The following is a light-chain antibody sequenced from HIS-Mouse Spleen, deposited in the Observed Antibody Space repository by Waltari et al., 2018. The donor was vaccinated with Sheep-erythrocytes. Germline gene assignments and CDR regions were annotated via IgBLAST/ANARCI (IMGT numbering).Light chain of an antibody. Sequence: QSALTQPRSVSGSPGQSVTLSCTGTSSDCGGYNYVTWYHQHPGKAPKLMIYDVSKRPSGVPDRFSGSKSGNTASLTISGLQAEDEADYYCCSYAGSYNHVFATGTKVTVL. J-gene: IGLJ1*01. CDR1: SSDCGGYNY. CDR3: CSYAGSYNHV. CDR2: DVS. V-gene: IGLV2-11*01.